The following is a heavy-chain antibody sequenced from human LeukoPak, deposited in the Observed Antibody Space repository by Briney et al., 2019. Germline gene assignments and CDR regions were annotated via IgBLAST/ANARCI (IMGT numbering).Heavy chain of an antibody. D-gene: IGHD5-18*01. CDR3: AKETAMNYYYYGMDV. CDR1: GGTFSNFA. V-gene: IGHV1-69*13. CDR2: IIPIFGTP. Sequence: SVKVSCKTSGGTFSNFAISWVRQAPGQGPEWMGGIIPIFGTPSYAQRFQGRLTITADESTSTAYMDLGSLRSEDTAVYYCAKETAMNYYYYGMDVWGQGTTVTVSS. J-gene: IGHJ6*02.